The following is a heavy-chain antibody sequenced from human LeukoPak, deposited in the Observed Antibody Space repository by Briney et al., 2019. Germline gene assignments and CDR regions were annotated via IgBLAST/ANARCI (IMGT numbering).Heavy chain of an antibody. J-gene: IGHJ4*02. Sequence: GAPEISLNGPGWLFTKHWIGWVREVPGKGLEGVGIIYPGGEDNTQSPSFQGEVTFSGNKNISTAHLQWSRLKATDTAIYYCTRLAGGYAYWGQGTLVTVSS. V-gene: IGHV5-51*01. CDR2: IYPGGEDN. CDR3: TRLAGGYAY. D-gene: IGHD5-12*01. CDR1: GWLFTKHW.